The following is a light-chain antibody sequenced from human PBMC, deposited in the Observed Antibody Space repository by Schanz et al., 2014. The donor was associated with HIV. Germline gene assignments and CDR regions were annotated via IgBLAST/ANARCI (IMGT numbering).Light chain of an antibody. V-gene: IGLV1-51*01. J-gene: IGLJ2*01. CDR3: GTWDSSLSAVV. CDR1: TSNIGNNY. CDR2: DNN. Sequence: QSVLTQPPSVSAAPRQKVTISCSGSTSNIGNNYVSWYQQFPGTAPKLLIYDNNRRASGIPDRFSGSKSGTSASLAITGLQAEDEAHYYCGTWDSSLSAVVFGGGTKLTVL.